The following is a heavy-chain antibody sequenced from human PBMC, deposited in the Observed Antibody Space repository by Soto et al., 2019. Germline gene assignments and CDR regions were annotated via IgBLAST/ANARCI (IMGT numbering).Heavy chain of an antibody. J-gene: IGHJ6*03. CDR3: ARTEQLAPNYYYYYYMDV. D-gene: IGHD6-6*01. V-gene: IGHV4-59*01. CDR2: ICNSGTT. CDR1: GGSIRSYC. Sequence: SETLSLTCTVSGGSIRSYCWTWIRQPPGEGLEWIGCICNSGTTNYNPSLKSRVAISVDTHKNQFSLKLSSVTAADTAVYYCARTEQLAPNYYYYYYMDVWGKGTTVTVSS.